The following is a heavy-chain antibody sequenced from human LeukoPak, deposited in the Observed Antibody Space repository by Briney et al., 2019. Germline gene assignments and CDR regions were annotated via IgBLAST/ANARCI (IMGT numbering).Heavy chain of an antibody. V-gene: IGHV1-2*02. CDR2: INPNSGGT. D-gene: IGHD1-26*01. CDR1: GYTFTGYY. J-gene: IGHJ4*02. Sequence: ASVKVSCKASGYTFTGYYMHWVRQAPGQGLEWMGWINPNSGGTNYAQEFQGRVTMTRDTSISTAYMELSRLRSDDTAVYYCARGSVGMGATIPDYWGQGTLVTVSS. CDR3: ARGSVGMGATIPDY.